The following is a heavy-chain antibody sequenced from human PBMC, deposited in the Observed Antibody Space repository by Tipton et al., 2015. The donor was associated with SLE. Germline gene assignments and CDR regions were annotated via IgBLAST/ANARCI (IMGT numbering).Heavy chain of an antibody. CDR1: GDSIRSTSYN. D-gene: IGHD6-13*01. J-gene: IGHJ4*02. Sequence: GLVKPSETLSLTCTVSGDSIRSTSYNWGWIRQAPGKGLEWVGCMRHSGITNYNPSLKSRVTMSVDTSKNQLSLSLNSVTAADTAVYYCARGGGDSNSCQDFDRWGQGTLVTVSS. CDR3: ARGGGDSNSCQDFDR. V-gene: IGHV4-61*05. CDR2: MRHSGIT.